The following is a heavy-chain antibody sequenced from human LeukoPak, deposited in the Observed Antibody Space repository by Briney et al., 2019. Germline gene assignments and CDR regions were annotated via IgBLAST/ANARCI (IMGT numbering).Heavy chain of an antibody. CDR3: ARHDLRGGAFDI. J-gene: IGHJ3*02. D-gene: IGHD3-3*01. V-gene: IGHV4-59*08. Sequence: SETLSLTCTVSGDAISRSSWSWIRQPPEKGLEWIGYMFYGGDTNHNPSLKSRVTISIDTSKNQFSLKLSSVTAADTAVYYCARHDLRGGAFDIWGQGTMVTVSS. CDR2: MFYGGDT. CDR1: GDAISRSS.